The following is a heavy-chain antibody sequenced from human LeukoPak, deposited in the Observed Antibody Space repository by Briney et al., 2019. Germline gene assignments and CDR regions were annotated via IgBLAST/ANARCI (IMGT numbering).Heavy chain of an antibody. Sequence: GGSLRLSCAASGFTLSTYAMHWVRQAPGKGLEWVAVISYDGTDTYYADSVKGRFTISRDTSKNSLYFQMNSLRAEDTAVFYCARIRGGPIDYWGQGTLVTVSS. J-gene: IGHJ4*02. CDR2: ISYDGTDT. CDR3: ARIRGGPIDY. D-gene: IGHD3-16*01. CDR1: GFTLSTYA. V-gene: IGHV3-30*14.